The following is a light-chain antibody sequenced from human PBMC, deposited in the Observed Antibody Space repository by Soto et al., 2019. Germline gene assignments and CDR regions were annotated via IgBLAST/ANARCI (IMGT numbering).Light chain of an antibody. CDR2: DVS. CDR3: SSYTSSSTLV. V-gene: IGLV2-14*01. J-gene: IGLJ2*01. Sequence: QSALTQPASVSGSPGQSNTISCTGTSSDVGGYNYVSWYQQHPGKAPKLMIYDVSNRPSGVSNRFSGSKSGNTASLTISGLQAEDEADYCCSSYTSSSTLVFGGGTKLTVL. CDR1: SSDVGGYNY.